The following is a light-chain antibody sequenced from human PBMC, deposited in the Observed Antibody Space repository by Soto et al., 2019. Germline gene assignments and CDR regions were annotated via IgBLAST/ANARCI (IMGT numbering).Light chain of an antibody. CDR2: DAS. Sequence: ILMTQSPATLSVSTGERATLSCRASQSVSNNLAWYQQKPGQAPSLLIYDASTRATGIPARFSGSGSGTEFTLTISGLQSEDLAVYYCQQYNNWPPWTFGQGTKVEIK. CDR1: QSVSNN. V-gene: IGKV3-15*01. CDR3: QQYNNWPPWT. J-gene: IGKJ1*01.